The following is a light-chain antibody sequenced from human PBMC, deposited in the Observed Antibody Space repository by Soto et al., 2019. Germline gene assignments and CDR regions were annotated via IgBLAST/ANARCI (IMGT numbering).Light chain of an antibody. J-gene: IGLJ1*01. V-gene: IGLV2-14*01. Sequence: QSVLTQPASVSGSPGQSITISCTGTSSDVGGYVYVSWYQQHPGKAPKLLIFEVSSRPFGISNRFSGSKSGNTASLPISGLQAEDEADYYCTSYTTSSTYVFGTGTKVTVL. CDR2: EVS. CDR1: SSDVGGYVY. CDR3: TSYTTSSTYV.